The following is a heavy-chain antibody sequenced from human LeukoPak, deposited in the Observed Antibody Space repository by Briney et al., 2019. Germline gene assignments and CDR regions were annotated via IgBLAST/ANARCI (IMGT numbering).Heavy chain of an antibody. J-gene: IGHJ4*02. Sequence: SETLSLTCTVSGDSISSRTYYWGWIRQPPGKGLEWIGSIYYSGRTYYNPSLKSRAAVSVDTSKNRISLKLISVTAADTAVYYCARLYSGTRPPDYWGQGTLVTVSS. CDR3: ARLYSGTRPPDY. CDR1: GDSISSRTYY. V-gene: IGHV4-39*01. CDR2: IYYSGRT. D-gene: IGHD3-10*01.